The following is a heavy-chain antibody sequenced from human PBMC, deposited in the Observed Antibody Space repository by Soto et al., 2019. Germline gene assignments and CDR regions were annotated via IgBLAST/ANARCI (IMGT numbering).Heavy chain of an antibody. Sequence: ASVKVSCKASGYTFTSYGMHWVRQAPGQRLEWMGWINAGTGNTKYSQKFQDRVTITRYTSASTAYMELSSLRSEDTAVYYCARDRRELTKDYYFDYWG. CDR1: GYTFTSYG. CDR2: INAGTGNT. J-gene: IGHJ4*01. V-gene: IGHV1-3*01. D-gene: IGHD1-26*01. CDR3: ARDRRELTKDYYFDY.